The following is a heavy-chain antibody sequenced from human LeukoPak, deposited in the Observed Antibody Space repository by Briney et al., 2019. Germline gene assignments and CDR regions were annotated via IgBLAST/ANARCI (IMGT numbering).Heavy chain of an antibody. CDR1: GFSISTYP. V-gene: IGHV3-30*04. Sequence: GGSLRLSCAASGFSISTYPMHWVRQTPGKGLEWVAAISPDGTDKPYADSVKGRFTISRDNSRNTLDLQMDSLRDEDTAIYYCAREDSSSGRAGIFGFSWGQGTLVTVSS. J-gene: IGHJ5*02. CDR3: AREDSSSGRAGIFGFS. D-gene: IGHD6-19*01. CDR2: ISPDGTDK.